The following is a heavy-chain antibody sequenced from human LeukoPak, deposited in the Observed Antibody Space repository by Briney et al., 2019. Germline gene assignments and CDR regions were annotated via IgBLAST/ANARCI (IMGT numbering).Heavy chain of an antibody. CDR2: IYYSGST. J-gene: IGHJ4*02. Sequence: SGTLSLTCTVSGGSISSSSYYWGWIRQPPGKGLEWIGSIYYSGSTYYNPSLKSRVTISVDTSKNQFSLKLSSVTAADTAVYYCARAVGAARGDYWGQGTLVTVSS. V-gene: IGHV4-39*07. CDR3: ARAVGAARGDY. D-gene: IGHD1-26*01. CDR1: GGSISSSSYY.